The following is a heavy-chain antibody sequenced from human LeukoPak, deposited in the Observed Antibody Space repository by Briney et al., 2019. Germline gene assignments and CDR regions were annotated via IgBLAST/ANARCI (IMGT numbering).Heavy chain of an antibody. J-gene: IGHJ6*02. CDR1: GYTFTSYY. CDR2: INPSGGST. D-gene: IGHD3-10*01. CDR3: ARGGNYYGSGSPNNYYYYYGMDV. V-gene: IGHV1-46*01. Sequence: ASVKVSCKASGYTFTSYYMHWVRQAPGQGLEWMGIINPSGGSTSYAQEFQGRVTMTRDTSTSTVYMELSSLRSEDTAVYYCARGGNYYGSGSPNNYYYYYGMDVWGQGTTVTVSS.